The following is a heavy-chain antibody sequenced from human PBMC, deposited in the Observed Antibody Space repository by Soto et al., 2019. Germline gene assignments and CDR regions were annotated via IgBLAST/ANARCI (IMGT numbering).Heavy chain of an antibody. J-gene: IGHJ4*02. CDR1: GYSFTTYW. CDR2: IYPGDSDT. D-gene: IGHD2-2*02. Sequence: LKISCQGSGYSFTTYWIGWVRQMPGKGLEWMGIIYPGDSDTRYSPSFQGQVTISADKSISTAYLQWSSLKASDTAIYYCATGGYCSDTTCYNFFDYWGQGTLVTVSS. CDR3: ATGGYCSDTTCYNFFDY. V-gene: IGHV5-51*01.